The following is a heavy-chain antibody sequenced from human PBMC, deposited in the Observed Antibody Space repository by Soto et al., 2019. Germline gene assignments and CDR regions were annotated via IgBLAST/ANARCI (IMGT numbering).Heavy chain of an antibody. CDR2: IYYSGST. CDR1: GGSISSGGYY. Sequence: QVQLQESGPGLVKPSQTLSLTCTVSGGSISSGGYYWSWIRQHPGKGLEWIGYIYYSGSTYYNPSLKRRVTISVATSKNQFPLKLSAVTAADTAVYYCARVNGVWFGPTYIDYWGQGTLVTVSS. D-gene: IGHD3-10*01. CDR3: ARVNGVWFGPTYIDY. J-gene: IGHJ4*02. V-gene: IGHV4-31*03.